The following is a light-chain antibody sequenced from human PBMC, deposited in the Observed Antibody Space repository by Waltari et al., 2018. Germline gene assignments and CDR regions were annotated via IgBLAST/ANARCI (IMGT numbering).Light chain of an antibody. J-gene: IGKJ1*01. CDR3: QQTYSMPWT. V-gene: IGKV1-39*01. CDR2: VAS. CDR1: QEISGY. Sequence: DIQMTQSPSSLSASVRDRVTISCRASQEISGYLKWYQEKPGKAPKLLIYVASTLQSGVPSRFSGSGSGTDYSLTISSLQPEDFATYYCQQTYSMPWTFGQGTKVEVK.